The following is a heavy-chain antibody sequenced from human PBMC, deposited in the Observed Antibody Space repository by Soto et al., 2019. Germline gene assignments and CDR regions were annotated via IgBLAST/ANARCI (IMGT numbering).Heavy chain of an antibody. CDR3: TTDSDSSSPYYYYGMDV. D-gene: IGHD6-6*01. Sequence: GGSLRLSCAASGFTFSNAWMNWVRQAPGKGLEWVGRIKSKTDGGTTDYAAPVKGRFTISRDDSKNTLYLQMNSLKTEDTVVYYCTTDSDSSSPYYYYGMDVWGQGTTVTVSS. V-gene: IGHV3-15*07. CDR2: IKSKTDGGTT. CDR1: GFTFSNAW. J-gene: IGHJ6*02.